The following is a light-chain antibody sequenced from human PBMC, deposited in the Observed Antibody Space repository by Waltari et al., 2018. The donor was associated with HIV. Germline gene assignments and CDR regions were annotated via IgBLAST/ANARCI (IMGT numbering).Light chain of an antibody. V-gene: IGKV3-11*01. J-gene: IGKJ2*01. CDR1: QSVSSY. CDR2: DAS. Sequence: EIVFTQSPATLSLSPGERATHSCRASQSVSSYLAWYQQKTGQAPRLFIYDASNRATGIPARFSGSGSGTDFTLTISSLEPEDFAVYYCQQRSNWPPEYTFGQGTKLEIK. CDR3: QQRSNWPPEYT.